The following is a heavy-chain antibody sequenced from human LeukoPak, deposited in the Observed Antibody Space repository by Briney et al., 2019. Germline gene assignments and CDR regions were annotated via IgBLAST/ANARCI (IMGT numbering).Heavy chain of an antibody. CDR3: ARFDNYGCNSGRFDY. V-gene: IGHV4-38-2*01. CDR2: IYHSGST. J-gene: IGHJ4*02. D-gene: IGHD4-23*01. CDR1: GYSISSGYY. Sequence: SETLSLTCAVSGYSISSGYYWGWIRQPPGKGLEWIGSIYHSGSTYYNPSLKSRLTISVDTSKNQFSLKLSSVTAADTAVYYCARFDNYGCNSGRFDYWGQGTLVTVSS.